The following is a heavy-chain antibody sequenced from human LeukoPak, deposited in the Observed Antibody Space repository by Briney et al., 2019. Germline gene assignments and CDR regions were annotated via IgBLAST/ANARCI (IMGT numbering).Heavy chain of an antibody. Sequence: GGSLRLSCAASGFTFSNYATSWVRQAPGKGLEWVSGISAGGGSTYYADSVKGRFTISRDNSKNTLYLQMNSLRAEDTAVYYCAKGSGGSCYSCLDYWGQGTLVTVSS. CDR3: AKGSGGSCYSCLDY. CDR1: GFTFSNYA. J-gene: IGHJ4*02. CDR2: ISAGGGST. D-gene: IGHD2-15*01. V-gene: IGHV3-23*01.